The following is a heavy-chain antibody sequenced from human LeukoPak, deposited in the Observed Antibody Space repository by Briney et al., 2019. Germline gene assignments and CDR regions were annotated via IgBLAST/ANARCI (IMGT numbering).Heavy chain of an antibody. V-gene: IGHV2-5*02. D-gene: IGHD2-21*02. CDR1: GFSLSTNGVG. CDR2: IYWDNDK. J-gene: IGHJ3*01. CDR3: AQTYCGGDCYSYNPVHDVFDV. Sequence: SGPTLVNPTQTLTLTCTFSGFSLSTNGVGVGWIRQPPGKALEWLAIIYWDNDKRYSPSLKNRLTITKDTSKNQVVLTLTSMDPVDTATYYCAQTYCGGDCYSYNPVHDVFDVWGQGTMVTVSS.